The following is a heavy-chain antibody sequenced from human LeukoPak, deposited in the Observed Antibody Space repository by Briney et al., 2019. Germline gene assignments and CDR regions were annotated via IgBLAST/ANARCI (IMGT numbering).Heavy chain of an antibody. Sequence: GGSLRLSCAASGFTFSNYWINWVRQAPGKGLEWVANINQDGSEKYYVDSVKGRFTISRDNAKDSLYLQMSSVRAEDTAVYYCARTYRNGDKFCSVYWGQGTLVTVSS. CDR2: INQDGSEK. D-gene: IGHD5-24*01. CDR1: GFTFSNYW. CDR3: ARTYRNGDKFCSVY. J-gene: IGHJ4*02. V-gene: IGHV3-7*01.